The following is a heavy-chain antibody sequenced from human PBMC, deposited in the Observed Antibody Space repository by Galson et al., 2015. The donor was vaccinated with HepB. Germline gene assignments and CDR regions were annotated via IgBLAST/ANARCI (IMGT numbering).Heavy chain of an antibody. J-gene: IGHJ5*02. CDR1: GYTFTNYD. CDR3: ARGVGVISLRFDP. Sequence: SVKVSCKAPGYTFTNYDINWVRQATGQGLEWMGWMNPKSGNTGYAQTFQGRVTMTRNTSISTAYMELSSLKSEDTAVYYCARGVGVISLRFDPWGQGTLVTVSS. CDR2: MNPKSGNT. D-gene: IGHD2-21*01. V-gene: IGHV1-8*01.